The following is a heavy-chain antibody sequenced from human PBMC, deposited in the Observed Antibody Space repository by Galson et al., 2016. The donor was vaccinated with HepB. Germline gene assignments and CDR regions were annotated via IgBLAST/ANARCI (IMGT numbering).Heavy chain of an antibody. D-gene: IGHD6-19*01. CDR1: GFMFTGFY. CDR2: IDPRNGDT. J-gene: IGHJ5*02. Sequence: SVKVSCKASGFMFTGFYMHWLRQAPGQGPEWMGWIDPRNGDTNYAQKFQGRVTLTRDTSITTSYMELSRLKSDDTAVYYCARDSQTLSGWYANWFDPWGQGTLVTVSS. CDR3: ARDSQTLSGWYANWFDP. V-gene: IGHV1-2*02.